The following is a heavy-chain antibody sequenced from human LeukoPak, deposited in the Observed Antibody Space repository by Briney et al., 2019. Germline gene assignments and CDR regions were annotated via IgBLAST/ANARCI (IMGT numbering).Heavy chain of an antibody. J-gene: IGHJ4*02. CDR2: ISSSSSYI. Sequence: GGSLRLSCAASGFTFSSYSMNWVRQAPGKGLEWVSSISSSSSYIYYADSVKGRFTISRDNSKNTLYLQMNSLRAEDTAVYYCAAGSVRYSASWYSQEGDYWGQGTLVTVSS. CDR1: GFTFSSYS. V-gene: IGHV3-21*04. CDR3: AAGSVRYSASWYSQEGDY. D-gene: IGHD6-13*01.